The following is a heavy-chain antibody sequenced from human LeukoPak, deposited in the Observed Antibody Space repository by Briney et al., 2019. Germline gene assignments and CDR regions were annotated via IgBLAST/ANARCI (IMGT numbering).Heavy chain of an antibody. J-gene: IGHJ2*01. D-gene: IGHD2/OR15-2a*01. CDR2: IYYSGST. CDR1: GGSISSSSYY. Sequence: SETLSLTCTVSGGSISSSSYYWGWIRQPPGKGLEWIGSIYYSGSTYYNPSLKSRVTISIDTSNNKFSLKLSSVTAADTAVYYCARMSGVDFSGPSGDVWGRGTLVTVSS. V-gene: IGHV4-39*07. CDR3: ARMSGVDFSGPSGDV.